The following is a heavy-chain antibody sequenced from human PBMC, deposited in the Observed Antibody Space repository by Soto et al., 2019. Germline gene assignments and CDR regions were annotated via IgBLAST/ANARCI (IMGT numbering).Heavy chain of an antibody. CDR3: ARVQRLYGFDHYYYGMDV. Sequence: EVQVLESGGGLVQPGGSLRISCAASGFTFSTYAMSWVRQAPGKGLEWVSTIRGSGRTTYYADSVRGRFTISRDNSQNTLYLQMDSLRAEDTALYYCARVQRLYGFDHYYYGMDVWGQGTTVTVSS. CDR1: GFTFSTYA. J-gene: IGHJ6*02. CDR2: IRGSGRTT. D-gene: IGHD2-8*01. V-gene: IGHV3-23*01.